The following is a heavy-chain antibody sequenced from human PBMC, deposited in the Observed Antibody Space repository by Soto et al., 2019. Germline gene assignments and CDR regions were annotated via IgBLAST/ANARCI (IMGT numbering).Heavy chain of an antibody. CDR1: EFTFSNYA. V-gene: IGHV3-23*01. D-gene: IGHD4-17*01. Sequence: PGGCLRLSCAASEFTFSNYAMTWVRQAPGKGLEWVSAISGSGGSTYYADSVKGRFTISRDNSKNTLYLHMNSLRAEDTAVYYCAKDGPGPTVTTRGTFFDNWGQGTQVTVSS. CDR2: ISGSGGST. CDR3: AKDGPGPTVTTRGTFFDN. J-gene: IGHJ4*02.